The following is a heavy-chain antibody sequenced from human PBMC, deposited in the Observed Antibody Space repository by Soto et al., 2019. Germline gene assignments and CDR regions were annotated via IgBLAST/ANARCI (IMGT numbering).Heavy chain of an antibody. D-gene: IGHD4-17*01. CDR1: GGSFSRYY. CDR3: ARGFTTVVTVDY. V-gene: IGHV4-34*01. J-gene: IGHJ4*02. Sequence: SETLSLTCAVYGGSFSRYYWTWIRQPPGTGLEWIGNIYHSGSTYYNPSLKSRVTISVDTCKNQFSLKLSSVTAADTAVYYCARGFTTVVTVDYWGQGTLVTSPQ. CDR2: IYHSGST.